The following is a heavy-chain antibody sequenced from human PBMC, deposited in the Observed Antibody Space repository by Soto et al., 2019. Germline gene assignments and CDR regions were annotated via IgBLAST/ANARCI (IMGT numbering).Heavy chain of an antibody. D-gene: IGHD2-2*01. Sequence: SETLSLTCTVSGGSISSYYWSWIRQPPGKGLEWIGYIYYSGSTNYNPSLKSRVTISVDTSKNQFSLKLSSVTAADTAVYYCARGPIVLVPASGNWFDPWGQGTLVTVS. CDR1: GGSISSYY. CDR3: ARGPIVLVPASGNWFDP. V-gene: IGHV4-59*01. J-gene: IGHJ5*02. CDR2: IYYSGST.